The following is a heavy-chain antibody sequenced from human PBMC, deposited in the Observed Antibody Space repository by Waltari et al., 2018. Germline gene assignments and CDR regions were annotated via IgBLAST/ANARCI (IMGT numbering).Heavy chain of an antibody. Sequence: GLVQPGRSLRLSCAASGFTFDDYAMHWVRQAPGKGLEWVSGIRWNSGSIGYADAVKGRFTISRDNAKNSLYLQRNSLRAEDTALYYCAKDIFHGGTSDYYGMDVWGQGTTVTVSS. D-gene: IGHD2-15*01. CDR1: GFTFDDYA. CDR3: AKDIFHGGTSDYYGMDV. CDR2: IRWNSGSI. V-gene: IGHV3-9*01. J-gene: IGHJ6*02.